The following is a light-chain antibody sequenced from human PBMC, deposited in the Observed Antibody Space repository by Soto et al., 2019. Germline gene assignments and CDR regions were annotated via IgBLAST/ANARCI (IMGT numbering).Light chain of an antibody. CDR2: RND. CDR1: SSNIESNY. V-gene: IGLV1-47*01. CDR3: AAWDDSLSALV. Sequence: QSVLTQPPSASGTPGQRVTISCSGSSSNIESNYVYWYQQLPGSAPKLLIYRNDQRPSGVPDRFSGSKSGTSASLAISGLRSEDEADYYCAAWDDSLSALVFGGGTKVTVX. J-gene: IGLJ3*02.